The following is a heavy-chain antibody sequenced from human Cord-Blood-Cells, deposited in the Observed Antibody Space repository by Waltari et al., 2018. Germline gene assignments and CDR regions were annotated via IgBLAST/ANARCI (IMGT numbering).Heavy chain of an antibody. J-gene: IGHJ4*02. D-gene: IGHD2-2*01. V-gene: IGHV4-34*01. CDR3: ARAGPETIGYCSSTSCYGDYFDY. CDR1: GGSFSGYY. CDR2: INHSGST. Sequence: QVQLQQWGAGLLKPSETLSLTCAVYGGSFSGYYWSWIRQPPGKGLEWIGEINHSGSTNYNPSLKSRVTISVDTSKNQFSLKLSSVTTADTAVYYCARAGPETIGYCSSTSCYGDYFDYWGQGTLVTVSS.